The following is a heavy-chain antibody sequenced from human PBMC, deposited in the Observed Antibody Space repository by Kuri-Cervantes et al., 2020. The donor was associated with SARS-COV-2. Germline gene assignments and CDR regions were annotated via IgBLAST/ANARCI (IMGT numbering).Heavy chain of an antibody. CDR1: GYSISSGYY. J-gene: IGHJ6*03. CDR3: ASIKSYYYYMDV. Sequence: SETLSLTCAVSGYSISSGYYWGWIRQPPGKGLEWIGSIYHSGSTYYNPSLKSRVTISVDTSKNQFSLKLSSVTAADTAVYYCASIKSYYYYMDVWGKGTTVTVFS. V-gene: IGHV4-38-2*01. CDR2: IYHSGST.